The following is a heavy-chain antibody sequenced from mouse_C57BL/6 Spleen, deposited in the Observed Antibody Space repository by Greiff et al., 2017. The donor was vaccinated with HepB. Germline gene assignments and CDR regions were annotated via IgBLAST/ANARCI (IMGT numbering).Heavy chain of an antibody. CDR3: ARGGGTTVDWYFDV. J-gene: IGHJ1*03. V-gene: IGHV1-64*01. Sequence: VQLQQPGAELVKPGASVKLSCKASGYTFTSYWMHWVKQRPGQGLEWIGMIHPNSGSTNYNEKFKSKATLTVDKSSSTAYMQLSSLTSEDYAVYYCARGGGTTVDWYFDVWGTGTTVTVSS. CDR1: GYTFTSYW. D-gene: IGHD1-1*01. CDR2: IHPNSGST.